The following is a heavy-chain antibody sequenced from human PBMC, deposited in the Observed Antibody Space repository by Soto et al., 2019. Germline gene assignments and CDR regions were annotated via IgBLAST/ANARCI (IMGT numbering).Heavy chain of an antibody. Sequence: SLRLSCAASGFTFDDYAMHWVRQAPGKGLEWVSGISWNSGSIGYADSVKGRFTISRDNAKNSLYLQMNSLRAEDTALYYCAKVHPRYSSGWYVNYFDYWGQGTLVTVS. D-gene: IGHD6-19*01. J-gene: IGHJ4*02. CDR3: AKVHPRYSSGWYVNYFDY. V-gene: IGHV3-9*01. CDR2: ISWNSGSI. CDR1: GFTFDDYA.